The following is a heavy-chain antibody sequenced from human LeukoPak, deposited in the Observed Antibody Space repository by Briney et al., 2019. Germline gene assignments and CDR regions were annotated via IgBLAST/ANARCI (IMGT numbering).Heavy chain of an antibody. D-gene: IGHD2-2*01. Sequence: PGGSLRLPCAASGFTFSSYAMSWVRQAPGKGLEWVSGIIGGGGSTYYADSVKGRFTISGDNSRNTLFLQMNSLRAEDTAVYYCAHGAMYQLDYWGQGTLVTVSS. CDR3: AHGAMYQLDY. J-gene: IGHJ4*02. CDR1: GFTFSSYA. CDR2: IIGGGGST. V-gene: IGHV3-23*01.